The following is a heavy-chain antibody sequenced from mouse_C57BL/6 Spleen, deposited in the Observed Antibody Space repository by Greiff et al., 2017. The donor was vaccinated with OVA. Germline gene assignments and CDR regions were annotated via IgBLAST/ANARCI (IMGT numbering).Heavy chain of an antibody. D-gene: IGHD4-1*01. J-gene: IGHJ4*01. CDR3: ARGLTGTDYYAMDY. CDR2: IYPRSGNT. CDR1: GYTFTSYG. V-gene: IGHV1-81*01. Sequence: VKVVESGAELARPGASVKLSCKASGYTFTSYGISWVKQRTGQGLEWIGEIYPRSGNTYYNEKFKGKATLTADKSSSTAYMELRSLTSEDSAVYFCARGLTGTDYYAMDYWGQGTSVTVSS.